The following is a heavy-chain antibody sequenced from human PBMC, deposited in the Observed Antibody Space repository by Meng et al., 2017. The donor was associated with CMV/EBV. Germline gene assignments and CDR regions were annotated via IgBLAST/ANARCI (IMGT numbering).Heavy chain of an antibody. CDR2: ISGCGDNT. J-gene: IGHJ6*02. Sequence: GGSLRLSCAASEIAFSSYAMNWARLPPGKGLEWVSGISGCGDNTHYADSVKGRFTISRDNSRNTLFLQMTSLRAEDTALYYCAKDRGYRTYNGMDVWGQGTTVTVSS. CDR1: EIAFSSYA. CDR3: AKDRGYRTYNGMDV. D-gene: IGHD3-10*01. V-gene: IGHV3-23*01.